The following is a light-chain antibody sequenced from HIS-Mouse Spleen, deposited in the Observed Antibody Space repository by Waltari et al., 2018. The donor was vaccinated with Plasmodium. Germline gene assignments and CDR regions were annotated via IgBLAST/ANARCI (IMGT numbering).Light chain of an antibody. CDR2: KGS. Sequence: SSELTQPPSVSVSPAQTPRITCSGDALPKQYAYWYQQKPGQAPVLVIYKGSERPSGIPERFSGSSSGTTVTLTISGVQAEDEADYYCQSADSSGTPNWVFGGGTKLTVL. CDR1: ALPKQY. J-gene: IGLJ3*02. V-gene: IGLV3-25*03. CDR3: QSADSSGTPNWV.